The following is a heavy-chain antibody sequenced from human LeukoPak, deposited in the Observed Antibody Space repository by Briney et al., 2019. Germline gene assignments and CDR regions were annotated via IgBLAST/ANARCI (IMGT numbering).Heavy chain of an antibody. D-gene: IGHD2-21*02. CDR3: ARTPAYCGGDCYLFDY. J-gene: IGHJ4*02. V-gene: IGHV3-11*01. CDR1: GFTFSDYY. CDR2: ISSSGSTI. Sequence: GSLRLSCAASGFTFSDYYMSWIRQAPGKGLEWVSYISSSGSTIYYADSVKGRFTISRDNAKNSLYLQMNSLRAEDTAVYYCARTPAYCGGDCYLFDYWGQGTLVTVSS.